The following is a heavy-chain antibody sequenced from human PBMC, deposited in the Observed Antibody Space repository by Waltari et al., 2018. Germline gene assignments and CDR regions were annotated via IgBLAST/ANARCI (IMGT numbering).Heavy chain of an antibody. V-gene: IGHV4-39*01. CDR1: GGSISSSSYY. Sequence: QLQLQESGPGLVKPSETLSLTCTVSGGSISSSSYYWGWIRQPPGKGLGWIGSIYSSGSTAYNPSLKSRVTISGDTSKNQFSLKLSSVTAADTAVYYCARLHSGYYQGYWGQGTLVTVSS. CDR3: ARLHSGYYQGY. D-gene: IGHD3-22*01. J-gene: IGHJ4*02. CDR2: IYSSGST.